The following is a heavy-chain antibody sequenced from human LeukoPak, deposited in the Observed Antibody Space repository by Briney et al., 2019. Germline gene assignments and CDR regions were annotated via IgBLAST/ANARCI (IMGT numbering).Heavy chain of an antibody. V-gene: IGHV4-61*02. CDR3: ASSNYDFWSEGECFDY. D-gene: IGHD3-3*01. Sequence: SQTLSLTCTVSGDSISSGNYYWTWIRQPAREGLEWIGRIYTSGSTKYNPSLKSRVTISVDTSKNQFSLKLSSVTAADTAVYYCASSNYDFWSEGECFDYWGQGTLVTVSS. J-gene: IGHJ4*02. CDR1: GDSISSGNYY. CDR2: IYTSGST.